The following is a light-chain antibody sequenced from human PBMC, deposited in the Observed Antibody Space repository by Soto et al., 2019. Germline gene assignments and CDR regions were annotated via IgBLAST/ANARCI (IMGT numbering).Light chain of an antibody. CDR3: QHYGSSPH. J-gene: IGKJ4*01. CDR1: QSVSSSY. Sequence: EIVLTQSPGTLSLSPGEGATLSWRASQSVSSSYLAWYQQKPGQAPRLLIYGASSRATGIPDRFSGSGSGTDFTLTISRLEPEDFAVYYCQHYGSSPHFGGGTKVDIK. CDR2: GAS. V-gene: IGKV3-20*01.